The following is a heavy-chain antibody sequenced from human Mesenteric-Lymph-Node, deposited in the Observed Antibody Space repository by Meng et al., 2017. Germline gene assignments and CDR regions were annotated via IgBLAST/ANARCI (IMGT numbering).Heavy chain of an antibody. V-gene: IGHV1-69*02. Sequence: SVKVSCKASGGTFSSYTISWVRQAPGQGLEWMGRIIPILGIANYAQKFQGRVTITADKSTSTAYMELSSLRSEDTAVYYCATELYCSGGSCYGGLDWFDPWGQGTLVTVSS. D-gene: IGHD2-15*01. CDR1: GGTFSSYT. CDR3: ATELYCSGGSCYGGLDWFDP. CDR2: IIPILGIA. J-gene: IGHJ5*02.